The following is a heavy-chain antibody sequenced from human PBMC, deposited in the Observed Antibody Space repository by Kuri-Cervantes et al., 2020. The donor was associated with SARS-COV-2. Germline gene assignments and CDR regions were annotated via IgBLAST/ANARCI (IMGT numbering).Heavy chain of an antibody. CDR2: IYYSGST. CDR1: GGSISSSSYY. J-gene: IGHJ4*02. V-gene: IGHV4-39*01. CDR3: ARQSVVASDD. D-gene: IGHD2-15*01. Sequence: SETLSLTCTVSGGSISSSSYYWGWIRQPPGKGLEWIGSIYYSGSTYYNPSLKSRVTISVDTSKNQFSLELSSVTAADTAVYYCARQSVVASDDWGQGTLVTVSS.